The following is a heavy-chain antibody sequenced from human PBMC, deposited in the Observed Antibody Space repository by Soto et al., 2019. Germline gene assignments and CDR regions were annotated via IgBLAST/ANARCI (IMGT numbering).Heavy chain of an antibody. V-gene: IGHV3-23*01. CDR1: GFTFSSYA. D-gene: IGHD3-3*01. CDR3: AKDRERVLRFLEWLYMDV. CDR2: ISGSGGST. Sequence: GGSLRLSCAASGFTFSSYAMSWVRQAPGKGLEWVSAISGSGGSTYYADSVKGRFTISRDNSKNTLYLQMNSLRAEDTAVYYCAKDRERVLRFLEWLYMDVWGKGTTVTVSS. J-gene: IGHJ6*04.